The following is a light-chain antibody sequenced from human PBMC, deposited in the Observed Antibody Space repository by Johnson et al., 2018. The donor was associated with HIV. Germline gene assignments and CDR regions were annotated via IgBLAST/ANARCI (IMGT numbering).Light chain of an antibody. CDR3: GTWYSRLSVFYV. J-gene: IGLJ1*01. CDR2: DNN. V-gene: IGLV1-51*01. CDR1: SSNIGNNY. Sequence: QSVLTQPPSVSAAPGQKVTISCSGSSSNIGNNYVSWYQQLPGTAPKLLIYDNNKRPSGIPDRFYGSKSGTSATLGITGTQNGDEAVYYCGTWYSRLSVFYVFGTWTKVTVL.